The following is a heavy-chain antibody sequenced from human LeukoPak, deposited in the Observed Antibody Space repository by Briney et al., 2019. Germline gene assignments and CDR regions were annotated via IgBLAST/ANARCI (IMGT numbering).Heavy chain of an antibody. CDR1: GFTFSSYA. J-gene: IGHJ4*02. D-gene: IGHD6-19*01. Sequence: GGSLRLSCAASGFTFSSYAMSWVRQAPGKGLEWVSAISGSGGSTYYADSVKGRFTISRDNSKNTLYLQMNSLRAEDTAVFYCAKTSGWPCYFDYWGQGTLVTVSS. CDR2: ISGSGGST. V-gene: IGHV3-23*01. CDR3: AKTSGWPCYFDY.